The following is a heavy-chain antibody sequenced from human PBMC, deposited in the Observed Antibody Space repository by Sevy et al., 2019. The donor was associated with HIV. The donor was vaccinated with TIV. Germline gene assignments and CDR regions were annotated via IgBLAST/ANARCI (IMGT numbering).Heavy chain of an antibody. D-gene: IGHD3-16*01. Sequence: GGSLRLSCTASGFPFSSYDMNWVRQAPGQGLEWISSISSSSNFVYQADSVKGRFTISRDNAKNSLFLQMNSLTVEDTAVYYCARDRGVPRTRGSYQYGMDVWDQGTTVTVS. V-gene: IGHV3-21*06. CDR2: ISSSSNFV. CDR3: ARDRGVPRTRGSYQYGMDV. CDR1: GFPFSSYD. J-gene: IGHJ6*02.